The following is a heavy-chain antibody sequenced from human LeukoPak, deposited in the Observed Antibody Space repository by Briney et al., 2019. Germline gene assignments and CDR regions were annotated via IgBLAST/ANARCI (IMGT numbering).Heavy chain of an antibody. CDR1: GDSISSSGWS. CDR3: ARLTLTGVGGRGWFDS. Sequence: SETLSLTCIVSGDSISSSGWSWGWIRQPPGKGLEWIGTMPYDENVADKGTPSYNPSLRSRVTISADTSKNQLSLKVNSVTAADTASYYCARLTLTGVGGRGWFDSWGQGTLVIVSS. V-gene: IGHV4-39*01. J-gene: IGHJ5*01. CDR2: MPYDENVADKGTP. D-gene: IGHD3-3*01.